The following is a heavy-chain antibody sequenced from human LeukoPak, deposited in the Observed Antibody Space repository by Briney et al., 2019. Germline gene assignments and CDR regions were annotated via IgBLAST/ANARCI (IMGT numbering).Heavy chain of an antibody. CDR3: ASDDVLLWFGEFSY. CDR2: ISAYNGNT. V-gene: IGHV1-18*04. D-gene: IGHD3-10*01. J-gene: IGHJ4*02. CDR1: GYTFTGYY. Sequence: ASVKVSCKASGYTFTGYYMHWVRQAPGQRLEWMGWISAYNGNTNYAQKLQGRVTMTTDTSTSTAYMELRSLRSDDTAVYYCASDDVLLWFGEFSYWGQGTLVTVSS.